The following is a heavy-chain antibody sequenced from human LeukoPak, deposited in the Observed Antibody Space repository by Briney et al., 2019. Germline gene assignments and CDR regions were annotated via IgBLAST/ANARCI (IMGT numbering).Heavy chain of an antibody. D-gene: IGHD3-10*01. CDR1: GGTFISYA. CDR2: IIPILGIA. J-gene: IGHJ6*02. CDR3: ARDLRPIWFGELKYYYYGMDV. Sequence: GASVTVSFKASGGTFISYAISWVRQAPGQGREWMGRIIPILGIANYAQKLQGRVTMTTDTSTSTAYMELRSLRSDDTAVYYCARDLRPIWFGELKYYYYGMDVWGQGTTVTVSS. V-gene: IGHV1-69*04.